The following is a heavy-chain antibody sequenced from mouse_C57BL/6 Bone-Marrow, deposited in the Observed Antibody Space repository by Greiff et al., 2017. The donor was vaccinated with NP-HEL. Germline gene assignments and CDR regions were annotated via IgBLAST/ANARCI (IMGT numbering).Heavy chain of an antibody. V-gene: IGHV3-6*01. Sequence: EVHLVESGPGLVKPSQSLSLTCSVTGYSITSGYYWNWIRQFPGNKLEWMGYISYDGSNNYNPSLKNRISITRDTSKNQFFLKLNSVTTEDTATYYCAREEGYYGSSYYAMDYWGQGTSVTVSS. J-gene: IGHJ4*01. CDR2: ISYDGSN. CDR1: GYSITSGYY. D-gene: IGHD1-1*01. CDR3: AREEGYYGSSYYAMDY.